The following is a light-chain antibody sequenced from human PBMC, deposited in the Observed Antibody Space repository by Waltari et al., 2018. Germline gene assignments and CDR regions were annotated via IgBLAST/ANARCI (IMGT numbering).Light chain of an antibody. CDR3: CSYAGYYTV. J-gene: IGLJ3*02. CDR1: SSAVGGYTF. CDR2: DVN. V-gene: IGLV2-11*01. Sequence: QSALTQPRSVSGSPGQSVTISCTGTSSAVGGYTFFSWYQQYPGKAPKLMIYDVNKRPSGVPDRFSGSKSGNTASLIISGLQTEDEADYYCCSYAGYYTVFGGGTKLTVL.